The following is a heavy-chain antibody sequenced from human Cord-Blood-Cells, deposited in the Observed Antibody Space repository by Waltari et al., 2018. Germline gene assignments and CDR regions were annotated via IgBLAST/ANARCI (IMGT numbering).Heavy chain of an antibody. D-gene: IGHD7-27*01. J-gene: IGHJ3*02. V-gene: IGHV3-74*01. Sequence: EVQLVESGGGLVQPGGSLRLSCAASGFTFSSFWMHWVRQAPGKGLVWVSRINSDGSSTSYADSVKGRFTISRDNAKNTLYLQMNSLRAEDTAVYYCARANWGSRRAFDIWGQGTMVTVSS. CDR3: ARANWGSRRAFDI. CDR2: INSDGSST. CDR1: GFTFSSFW.